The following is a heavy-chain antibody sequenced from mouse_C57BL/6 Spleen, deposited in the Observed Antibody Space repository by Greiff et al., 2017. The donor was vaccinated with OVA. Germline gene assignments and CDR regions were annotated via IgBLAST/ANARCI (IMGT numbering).Heavy chain of an antibody. Sequence: EVQLVESGGGLVQPGGSLSLSCAASGFTFTDYYMSWVRQPPGKALEWLGFIRNKANGYTTEYSASVKGRFTISRDNSQSILYLQMNALRAEDSATYYCARLGQGAWFAYWGQGTLVTVSA. CDR1: GFTFTDYY. D-gene: IGHD3-3*01. V-gene: IGHV7-3*01. J-gene: IGHJ3*01. CDR2: IRNKANGYTT. CDR3: ARLGQGAWFAY.